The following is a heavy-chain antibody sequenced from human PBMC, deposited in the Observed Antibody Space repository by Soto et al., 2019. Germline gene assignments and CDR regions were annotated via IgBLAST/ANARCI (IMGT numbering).Heavy chain of an antibody. CDR1: GFTFTNYA. CDR3: AKGGRAAAGNYYYYGLDV. D-gene: IGHD6-13*01. J-gene: IGHJ6*02. CDR2: ISLSGGTT. Sequence: EVQLLESGGGLVQPGGSLRLSCAASGFTFTNYAMSWVRQVLGKGLEWVSDISLSGGTTYYADSVKGRFTISRDNSKNTLYLQRNSLRAEDTAVYYCAKGGRAAAGNYYYYGLDVWGQGTKVTVSS. V-gene: IGHV3-23*01.